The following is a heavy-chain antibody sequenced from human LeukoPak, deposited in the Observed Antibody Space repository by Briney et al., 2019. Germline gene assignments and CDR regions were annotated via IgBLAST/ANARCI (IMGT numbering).Heavy chain of an antibody. CDR3: ARDGGNSRRVPVGDFDY. CDR1: GYTFTSYG. D-gene: IGHD4-23*01. CDR2: ISAYNGNT. J-gene: IGHJ4*02. V-gene: IGHV1-18*01. Sequence: ASXXVSCKASGYTFTSYGISWVRQAPGQGDEWMGWISAYNGNTNYAQKLQGRVTINTDTSTRIDYMELRSLRSDDTAVYYCARDGGNSRRVPVGDFDYWGQGTLVTVSS.